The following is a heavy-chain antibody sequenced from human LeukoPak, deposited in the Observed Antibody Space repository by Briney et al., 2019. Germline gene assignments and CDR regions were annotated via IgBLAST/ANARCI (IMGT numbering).Heavy chain of an antibody. CDR3: SRRFCGGGSCYVKDAFDI. D-gene: IGHD2-15*01. Sequence: GGSLRLSCAASGFTFSSYSMNWVRQAPGKGLEWVSSISSSSSYIYYADSVKGRFTISRDNAKNSLDLQMNSLRAEDTSVNYCSRRFCGGGSCYVKDAFDIWGKGKMVTVS. J-gene: IGHJ3*02. CDR2: ISSSSSYI. V-gene: IGHV3-21*01. CDR1: GFTFSSYS.